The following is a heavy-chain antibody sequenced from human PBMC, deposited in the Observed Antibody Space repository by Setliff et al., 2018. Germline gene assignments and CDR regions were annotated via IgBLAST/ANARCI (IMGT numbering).Heavy chain of an antibody. CDR3: AKDLLGATGLGIGYYYMDV. D-gene: IGHD1-26*01. V-gene: IGHV3-30*02. CDR2: IWYDGSNK. CDR1: GFTFSSYG. Sequence: QSGGSLRLSCAASGFTFSSYGMHWVRQAPGKGLEWVAVIWYDGSNKYYADSVKGRFTISRDNSKNTLYLQMNSLRAEDTAVYYCAKDLLGATGLGIGYYYMDVWGKGTTVTVSS. J-gene: IGHJ6*03.